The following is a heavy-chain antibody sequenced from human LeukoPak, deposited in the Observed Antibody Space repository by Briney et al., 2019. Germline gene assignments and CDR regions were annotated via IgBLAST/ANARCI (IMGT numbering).Heavy chain of an antibody. V-gene: IGHV3-21*06. CDR3: ARGRTPNVGVPTATWDNVGYFDY. D-gene: IGHD2-2*01. CDR2: MSGSSGYI. Sequence: GGSLRLSCAASGVTFSSYTMNWVRQAPGKGLEWVSSMSGSSGYIFYADSVKGRFTISRDNARNSLYLQMNSLRAEDTAVYYCARGRTPNVGVPTATWDNVGYFDYWGQGTLVTVSS. CDR1: GVTFSSYT. J-gene: IGHJ4*02.